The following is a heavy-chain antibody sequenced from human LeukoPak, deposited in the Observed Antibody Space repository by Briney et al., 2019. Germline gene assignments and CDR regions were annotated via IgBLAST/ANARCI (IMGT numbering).Heavy chain of an antibody. Sequence: GGSLRLSCEGSGFTFSSYSMIWVRQAPGKGLEWVSSIRGDSTEARHADSLMGRFTISRDNAKKSLYLQMNSLRAEDTAVYYCARGHFGVVLDYWGQGTLVTVSS. CDR3: ARGHFGVVLDY. CDR1: GFTFSSYS. CDR2: IRGDSTEA. D-gene: IGHD3-3*01. J-gene: IGHJ4*02. V-gene: IGHV3-21*01.